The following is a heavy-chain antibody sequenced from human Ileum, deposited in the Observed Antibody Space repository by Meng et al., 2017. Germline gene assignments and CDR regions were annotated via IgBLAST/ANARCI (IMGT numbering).Heavy chain of an antibody. CDR2: IYPGGSI. D-gene: IGHD2-15*01. J-gene: IGHJ4*02. CDR3: VRNDYCSGGTCYPHFDY. CDR1: GGSINSYVW. V-gene: IGHV4-4*02. Sequence: VALEESGPGLVKPSGTLSLTCAVSGGSINSYVWWSWVRQAPGKGLEWIGEIYPGGSINYNPSLKSRVTISADTSKNQFSLSLDSVTAADTAVYYCVRNDYCSGGTCYPHFDYWGQGTLVTVSS.